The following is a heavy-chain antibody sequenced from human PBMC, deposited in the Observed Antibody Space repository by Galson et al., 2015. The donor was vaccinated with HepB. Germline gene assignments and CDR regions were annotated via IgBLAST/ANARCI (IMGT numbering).Heavy chain of an antibody. V-gene: IGHV3-23*01. D-gene: IGHD6-6*01. CDR3: AKGIRPHSSWSFGMDF. J-gene: IGHJ6*02. Sequence: SLRLSCAASGFIFSSYDMRWVRQVPGKGLEWVSGLSGSGGGTFYADSVRGRFTISRDNSKNTLYLQMNSLRAEDTAVYYCAKGIRPHSSWSFGMDFWGQGTTVTVS. CDR2: LSGSGGGT. CDR1: GFIFSSYD.